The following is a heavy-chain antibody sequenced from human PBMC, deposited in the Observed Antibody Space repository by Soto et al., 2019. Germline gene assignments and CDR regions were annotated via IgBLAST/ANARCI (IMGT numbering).Heavy chain of an antibody. CDR3: AYQLWAFDI. CDR1: GSPVSVFT. J-gene: IGHJ3*02. CDR2: ISNIGDTI. V-gene: IGHV3-11*01. Sequence: GGALIPSWASAGSPVSVFTTRWIRQAPGKGVEWGSYISNIGDTIYYAESVKGRFTISRDNATNSVFLQMNSVRAEDTAVYYCAYQLWAFDIWGQWPV. D-gene: IGHD1-1*01.